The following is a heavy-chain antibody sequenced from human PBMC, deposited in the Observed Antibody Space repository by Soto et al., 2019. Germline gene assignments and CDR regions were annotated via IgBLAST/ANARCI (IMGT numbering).Heavy chain of an antibody. D-gene: IGHD3-9*01. Sequence: SETLSLTCTVSGGSISSYYWSWIRQPPGKGLEWIGYIYYSGNTNYNPSLKSRVTISVDTSKSQFSLNLNSVTAADTAVYYCARGYDILTGPLDYWGPGTLVTVSS. V-gene: IGHV4-59*08. CDR1: GGSISSYY. CDR3: ARGYDILTGPLDY. CDR2: IYYSGNT. J-gene: IGHJ4*02.